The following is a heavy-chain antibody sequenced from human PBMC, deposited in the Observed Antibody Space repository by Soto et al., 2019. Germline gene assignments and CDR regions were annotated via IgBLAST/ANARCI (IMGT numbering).Heavy chain of an antibody. CDR2: ISGSSGST. CDR3: AKVGAPHYYDSSGYYYSGYYFDY. CDR1: GFTFSSYA. V-gene: IGHV3-23*01. J-gene: IGHJ4*02. D-gene: IGHD3-22*01. Sequence: GGSLRLSCAASGFTFSSYAMSWVRQAPGKGLEWVSAISGSSGSTYYADSVKGRFTISRDNSKNTLYLQMNSLRAEDTAVYYCAKVGAPHYYDSSGYYYSGYYFDYWGQGTLVTVSS.